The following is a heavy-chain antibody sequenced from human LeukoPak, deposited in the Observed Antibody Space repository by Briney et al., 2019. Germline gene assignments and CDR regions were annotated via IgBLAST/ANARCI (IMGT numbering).Heavy chain of an antibody. CDR2: ISWNSDSI. CDR3: AKDKELRFFEWLRGDCFDF. J-gene: IGHJ3*01. CDR1: GFTFHDYA. V-gene: IGHV3-9*01. D-gene: IGHD3-3*01. Sequence: PGTSLRVSCIASGFTFHDYALHWVRQVPGQGLEWVSGISWNSDSIAYADSVKGRFTISRDNSKNSLFLQMNSLKTEDTALYYCAKDKELRFFEWLRGDCFDFWGQGTMVTVSS.